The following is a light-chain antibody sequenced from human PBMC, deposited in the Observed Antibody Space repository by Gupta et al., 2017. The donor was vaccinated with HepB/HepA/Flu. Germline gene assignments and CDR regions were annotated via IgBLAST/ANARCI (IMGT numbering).Light chain of an antibody. Sequence: SGPAPPRPVSWSPCPCVTLPRSRTTTDFGTGFSLSWYRQSPGESPRVLIYDVVKPAPGIPARFAASYSALSASLTITGLQPEDESDYCCSSFTRNQILLFGSGTTVTVL. V-gene: IGLV2-11*01. J-gene: IGLJ1*01. CDR2: DVV. CDR3: SSFTRNQILL. CDR1: TTDFGTGFS.